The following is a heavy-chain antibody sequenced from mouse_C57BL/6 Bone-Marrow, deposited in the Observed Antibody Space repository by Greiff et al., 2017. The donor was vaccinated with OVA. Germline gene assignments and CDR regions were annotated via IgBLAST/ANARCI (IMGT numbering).Heavy chain of an antibody. V-gene: IGHV5-6*01. CDR1: GFTFSSYG. CDR2: ISSGGSYT. Sequence: EVHLVESGGDLVKPGGSLKLSCAASGFTFSSYGMSWVRQTPDKRLEWVATISSGGSYTYYPDSVKGRFTISRDNAKNTLYLQMSSLKSEDTAMYYCARRYSNYAYWGQGTLVTVSA. J-gene: IGHJ3*01. CDR3: ARRYSNYAY. D-gene: IGHD2-5*01.